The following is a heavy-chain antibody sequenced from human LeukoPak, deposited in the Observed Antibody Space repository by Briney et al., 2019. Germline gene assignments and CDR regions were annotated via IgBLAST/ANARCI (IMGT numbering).Heavy chain of an antibody. CDR3: ASTSGSSWEDYFDY. J-gene: IGHJ4*02. Sequence: PGGSLRLSCAASGFTFSDYAMNWVRQAPGKGLEWVSYISSSSGSSSTIYYIDSVKGRFTISRDNAKNSLYLQMNSLRAEDTAVYYCASTSGSSWEDYFDYWGQGTLVTVSS. CDR1: GFTFSDYA. D-gene: IGHD6-13*01. V-gene: IGHV3-48*01. CDR2: ISSSSGSSSTI.